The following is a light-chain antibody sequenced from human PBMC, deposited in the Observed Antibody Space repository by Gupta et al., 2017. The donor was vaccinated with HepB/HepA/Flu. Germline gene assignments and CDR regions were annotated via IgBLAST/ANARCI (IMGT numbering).Light chain of an antibody. CDR2: KAS. J-gene: IGLJ2*01. Sequence: SYDLTQPPSVSVSPGQTARITCSGDALPKQYAYWYQQKPGQAPVLVIYKASERPSGIPERFAGYSSGTTVTLTISGVQAEDEADYYCQSADSSGTYRVFGGGTKLTVL. CDR1: ALPKQY. CDR3: QSADSSGTYRV. V-gene: IGLV3-25*03.